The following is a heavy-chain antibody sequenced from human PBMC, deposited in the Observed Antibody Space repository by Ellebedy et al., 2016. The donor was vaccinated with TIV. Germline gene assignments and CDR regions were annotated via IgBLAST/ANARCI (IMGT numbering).Heavy chain of an antibody. CDR3: AREVGGGQGDMDV. Sequence: GESLKISCAASGFTFTNYHMHWVRQAPGKGLEWVALIWSDGSLEYYADSVKGRFTLSRDSSENTVYLHMKSLRADDTAVYYCAREVGGGQGDMDVWGQGTTVTVSS. CDR1: GFTFTNYH. J-gene: IGHJ6*02. V-gene: IGHV3-33*01. D-gene: IGHD1-26*01. CDR2: IWSDGSLE.